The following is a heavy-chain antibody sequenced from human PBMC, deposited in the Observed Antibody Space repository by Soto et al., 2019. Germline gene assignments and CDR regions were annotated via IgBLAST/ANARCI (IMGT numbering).Heavy chain of an antibody. D-gene: IGHD3-22*01. J-gene: IGHJ4*02. Sequence: SETLSLTCTVSGGSISSGGYYWSWIRQHPGKGLEWIGYIYSSGSTYYNPSLKSRVTISVDTSKNQFSLKLSSVTAADTAVYYCARENYDSSGYYLDYWGQGTLVTV. CDR2: IYSSGST. CDR3: ARENYDSSGYYLDY. CDR1: GGSISSGGYY. V-gene: IGHV4-31*03.